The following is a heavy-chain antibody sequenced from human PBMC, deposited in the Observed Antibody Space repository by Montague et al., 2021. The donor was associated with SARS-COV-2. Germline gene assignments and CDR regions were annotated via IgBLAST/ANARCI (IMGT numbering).Heavy chain of an antibody. CDR3: ARGARYCTNGVCQTYYYYGLDV. CDR1: GGSTNYYY. V-gene: IGHV4-59*01. CDR2: MYYSGST. Sequence: SETLSLTCIVSGGSTNYYYWSWIRQSPGKGLEWIGYMYYSGSTNYNPSLKSRVTMSIDRSKNQFSLKLRSVTAADTAVYYCARGARYCTNGVCQTYYYYGLDVWGQGTTVTVSS. J-gene: IGHJ6*02. D-gene: IGHD2-8*01.